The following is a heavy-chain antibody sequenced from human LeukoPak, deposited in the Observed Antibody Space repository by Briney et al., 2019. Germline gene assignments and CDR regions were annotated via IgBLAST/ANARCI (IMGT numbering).Heavy chain of an antibody. CDR3: ARARSPIVAYAFDI. CDR2: IYTSGST. Sequence: SDTLSLTCTVFAGSISGYHWGWIRQPVGQGLEWIGRIYTSGSTTYNPSLKSRVTISVDASKNQFSLKLSSVTAADTAVYYCARARSPIVAYAFDIWGQGTMVTVSS. CDR1: AGSISGYH. V-gene: IGHV4-4*07. D-gene: IGHD5-12*01. J-gene: IGHJ3*02.